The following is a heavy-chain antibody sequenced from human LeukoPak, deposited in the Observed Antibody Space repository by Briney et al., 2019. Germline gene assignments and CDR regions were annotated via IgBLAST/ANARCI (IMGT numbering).Heavy chain of an antibody. Sequence: GGSLRLSCAASGFTFSSYWMSWVRQAPGKGLEWVANIKQDGSEKYYVDSVKGRFTISRDNAKNSLYLQMNSLRAEDTAVYYCARDQEDGYNPFDAFDIWGQGTMVTVSS. J-gene: IGHJ3*02. CDR1: GFTFSSYW. CDR3: ARDQEDGYNPFDAFDI. V-gene: IGHV3-7*01. CDR2: IKQDGSEK. D-gene: IGHD5-24*01.